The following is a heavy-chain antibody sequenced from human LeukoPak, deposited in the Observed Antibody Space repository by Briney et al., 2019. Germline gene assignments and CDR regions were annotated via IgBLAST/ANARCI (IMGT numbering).Heavy chain of an antibody. Sequence: GGSLRLSCAASGFTFDDYAMHWVRQPPGKGLVWVSRINTDGSSTTYADSVRGLFTISRDNAKNTLYLQMNSLRAEDTAVYYCARGRYCSGSSCCFDYWGQGTLVTVSS. CDR3: ARGRYCSGSSCCFDY. V-gene: IGHV3-74*01. CDR1: GFTFDDYA. D-gene: IGHD2-15*01. J-gene: IGHJ4*02. CDR2: INTDGSST.